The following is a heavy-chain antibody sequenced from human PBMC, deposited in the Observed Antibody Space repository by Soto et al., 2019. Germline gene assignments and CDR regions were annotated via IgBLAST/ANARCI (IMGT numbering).Heavy chain of an antibody. J-gene: IGHJ4*02. V-gene: IGHV3-33*01. CDR2: IWYDGSNK. D-gene: IGHD3-22*01. Sequence: GGSLRLSCAASRFTFSSYGMHWVRQAPGKGLEWVAVIWYDGSNKYYADSVKGRFTISRDNSKNTLYLQMNSLRAEDTAVYYCARDGRSVVITTPGLFHDYWGQGTLVTVSS. CDR1: RFTFSSYG. CDR3: ARDGRSVVITTPGLFHDY.